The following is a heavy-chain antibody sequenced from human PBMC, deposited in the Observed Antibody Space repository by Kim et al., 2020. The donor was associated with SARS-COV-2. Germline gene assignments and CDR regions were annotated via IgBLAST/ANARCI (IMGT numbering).Heavy chain of an antibody. D-gene: IGHD3-3*01. J-gene: IGHJ6*02. Sequence: GESLKISCKISGYDFSNNWVAWVRQMSWKGLEWMGIIFPGDSDTRYGPSFRGHVTISADKSTRTAYLQWSTLKASDTAMYYCARQTFYYGLDLWGQGTAVTVSS. CDR3: ARQTFYYGLDL. CDR1: GYDFSNNW. CDR2: IFPGDSDT. V-gene: IGHV5-51*01.